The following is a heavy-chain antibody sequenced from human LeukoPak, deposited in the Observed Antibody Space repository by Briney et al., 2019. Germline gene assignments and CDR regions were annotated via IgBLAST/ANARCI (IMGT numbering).Heavy chain of an antibody. D-gene: IGHD2-15*01. CDR2: ISAYNGNT. CDR3: AREGRYCSGGSCYSHAGIDY. Sequence: ASVKVSCKASGYTFTSYGISWVRQAPGQGLEWMGWISAYNGNTNYAQELQGRVTMTTDTSTSTAYMELRSLRSDDTAVYYCAREGRYCSGGSCYSHAGIDYWGQGTLVTVSS. CDR1: GYTFTSYG. V-gene: IGHV1-18*01. J-gene: IGHJ4*02.